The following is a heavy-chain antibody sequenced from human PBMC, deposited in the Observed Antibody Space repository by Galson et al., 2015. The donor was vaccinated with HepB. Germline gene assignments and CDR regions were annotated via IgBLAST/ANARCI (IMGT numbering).Heavy chain of an antibody. CDR1: GFTFSSYG. Sequence: SLRLSCAASGFTFSSYGMHWVRQAPGKGLEWVAVIWCDGSNKYYADSVKGRFTISRDNSKNTLYLQMNSLRAEDTAVYYCARVRDYYDSSGPFDYWGQGTLVTVSS. V-gene: IGHV3-33*08. CDR2: IWCDGSNK. CDR3: ARVRDYYDSSGPFDY. D-gene: IGHD3-22*01. J-gene: IGHJ4*02.